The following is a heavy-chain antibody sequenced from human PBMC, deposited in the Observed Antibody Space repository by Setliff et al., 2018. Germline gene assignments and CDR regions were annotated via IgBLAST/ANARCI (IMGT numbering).Heavy chain of an antibody. J-gene: IGHJ6*03. Sequence: PSETLSLTCTVSGASISSGSNYWSWIRQPAGKGLEWIGRIYTSGTTNYSPSFKSRVTISADTSKNQFSLNLSSVTAADTAVYYCARDNRARHYMDVWGKGTTVTV. CDR2: IYTSGTT. CDR3: ARDNRARHYMDV. CDR1: GASISSGSNY. D-gene: IGHD3-10*01. V-gene: IGHV4-61*02.